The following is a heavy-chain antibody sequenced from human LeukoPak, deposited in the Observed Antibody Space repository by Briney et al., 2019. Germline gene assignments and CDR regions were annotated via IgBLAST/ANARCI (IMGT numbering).Heavy chain of an antibody. D-gene: IGHD3-10*01. Sequence: PGGSLRLSCAASGFTFSSYEMNWVRQAPGKGLEGVSYISSSGSTIDYADSVKGRFTISRDNPKNSLYLQMNSLRAEDTAVYYCARDSTMVRGVISDSYYYMDVWGKGTTVTISS. V-gene: IGHV3-48*03. CDR3: ARDSTMVRGVISDSYYYMDV. J-gene: IGHJ6*03. CDR1: GFTFSSYE. CDR2: ISSSGSTI.